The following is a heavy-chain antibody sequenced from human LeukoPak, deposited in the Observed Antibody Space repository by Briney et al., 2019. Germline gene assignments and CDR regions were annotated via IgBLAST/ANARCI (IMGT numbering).Heavy chain of an antibody. CDR1: GYSISSGYY. D-gene: IGHD3-3*01. CDR2: IYHSGST. V-gene: IGHV4-38-2*02. Sequence: SETLSLTCTVSGYSISSGYYWGWIRQPPGKGLEWIGSIYHSGSTYYNPSLKSRVTISVDTSKNQCSLNLSSVTAADTAVYYCATVCSSSDYDLCPGTFPWGQGTLVTVSS. CDR3: ATVCSSSDYDLCPGTFP. J-gene: IGHJ5*02.